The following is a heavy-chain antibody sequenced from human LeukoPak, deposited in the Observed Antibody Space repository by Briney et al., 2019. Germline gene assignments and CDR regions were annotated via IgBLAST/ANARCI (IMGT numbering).Heavy chain of an antibody. CDR1: GFIFSSYW. D-gene: IGHD6-13*01. CDR3: ARGVTSAWYLRYYFEY. CDR2: IKQDGTET. V-gene: IGHV3-7*03. Sequence: QPGGSLRLSCAASGFIFSSYWMSWVRQVPGKGLEWVANIKQDGTETSYVDSVEGRFTISRDNAKNSLFLQMNSLRADDTALYYCARGVTSAWYLRYYFEYWGQGIMVTVSS. J-gene: IGHJ4*02.